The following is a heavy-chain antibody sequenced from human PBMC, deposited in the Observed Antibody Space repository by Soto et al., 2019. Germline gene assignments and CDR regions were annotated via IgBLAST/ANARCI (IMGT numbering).Heavy chain of an antibody. D-gene: IGHD2-21*02. J-gene: IGHJ5*02. V-gene: IGHV1-8*01. Sequence: ASVKVSCKASGYTFTSYDINWVRQATGQGHDLLGWFNPNSGNTGYSQKFQGRVTMTRNTSISTAYMELSSLISEDTAVFYFSRVGIKYCGGDCLGIWFDPWGQGTLVTVSS. CDR3: SRVGIKYCGGDCLGIWFDP. CDR2: FNPNSGNT. CDR1: GYTFTSYD.